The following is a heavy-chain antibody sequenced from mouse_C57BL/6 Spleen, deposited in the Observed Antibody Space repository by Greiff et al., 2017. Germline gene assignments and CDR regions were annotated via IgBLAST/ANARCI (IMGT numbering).Heavy chain of an antibody. CDR1: GYTFTSYW. Sequence: QVQLQQPGAELVKPGASVKMSCKASGYTFTSYWINWVKQRPGQGLEWIGDIYPGSGSTNYNEKFKSKATLTVDTSSSTAYMQLSSLTSEDSAVYYWARKSYGSSYWYFDVWGTGTTVTVSS. D-gene: IGHD1-1*01. V-gene: IGHV1-55*01. CDR3: ARKSYGSSYWYFDV. CDR2: IYPGSGST. J-gene: IGHJ1*03.